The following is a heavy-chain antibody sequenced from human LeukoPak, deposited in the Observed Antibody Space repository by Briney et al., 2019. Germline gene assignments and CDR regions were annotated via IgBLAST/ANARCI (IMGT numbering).Heavy chain of an antibody. CDR2: ISGSGGST. Sequence: PGGSLRLSCAASGFSFSSYDMNWVRQAPGKGLEWVSAISGSGGSTYYADSVKGRFTISRDNSKNTLYLQMSSLRAEDTAVYYCAKSAAGWLLYYFDYWGQGTLVTVSS. CDR3: AKSAAGWLLYYFDY. V-gene: IGHV3-23*01. J-gene: IGHJ4*02. CDR1: GFSFSSYD. D-gene: IGHD3-9*01.